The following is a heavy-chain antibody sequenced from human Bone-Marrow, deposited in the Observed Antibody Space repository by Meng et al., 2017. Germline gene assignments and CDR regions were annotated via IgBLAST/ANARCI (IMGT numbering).Heavy chain of an antibody. CDR1: GGSISSGDYY. D-gene: IGHD2-21*01. CDR3: AREGRSHQVGVSVY. J-gene: IGHJ4*02. Sequence: QVQLQESGPGLVEPSQTLSLTCTVSGGSISSGDYYWSWIRQPPGKGLEWIGYIYNSGSTYYNPSPKSRVTISVDTSKNQFSLKLRFVTAADTAVYYCAREGRSHQVGVSVYWGQGNLVTVSS. CDR2: IYNSGST. V-gene: IGHV4-30-4*01.